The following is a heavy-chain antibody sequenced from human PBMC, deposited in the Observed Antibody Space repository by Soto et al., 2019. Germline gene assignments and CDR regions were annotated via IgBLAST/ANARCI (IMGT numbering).Heavy chain of an antibody. D-gene: IGHD2-8*02. J-gene: IGHJ4*02. CDR1: GYTFTGYG. V-gene: IGHV1-18*01. Sequence: VQQVQSGGEVKKPGASVKVSCEASGYTFTGYGVSWVRQAPGQGLEWMGWISAYNGNTDYAQKLQGRVTMTTDTSTSTAYMELTSLRSDDTAVYYCARDKSGAVTSPGDYWGQGTLVTVSS. CDR3: ARDKSGAVTSPGDY. CDR2: ISAYNGNT.